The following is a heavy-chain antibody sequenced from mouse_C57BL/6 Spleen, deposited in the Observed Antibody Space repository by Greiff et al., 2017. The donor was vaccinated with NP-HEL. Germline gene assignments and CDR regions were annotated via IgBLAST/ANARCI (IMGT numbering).Heavy chain of an antibody. Sequence: QVQLQQPGAELVKPGASVKLSCKASGYTFTSYWMQWVKQRPGQGLEWIGEIDPSDSYTNYNQKFKGKATLTVDTSSSTAYMQLSSLTSEDSAVYYGARPSHYGSSYLYYFDYWGQGTTLTVSS. D-gene: IGHD1-1*01. CDR1: GYTFTSYW. J-gene: IGHJ2*01. V-gene: IGHV1-50*01. CDR2: IDPSDSYT. CDR3: ARPSHYGSSYLYYFDY.